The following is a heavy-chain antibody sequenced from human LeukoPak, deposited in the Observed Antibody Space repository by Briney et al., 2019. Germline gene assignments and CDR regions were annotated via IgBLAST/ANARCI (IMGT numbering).Heavy chain of an antibody. Sequence: ASVKVSCKASGYTFTSYYMHWVRQAPGQGLEWIGITNPSGGSTSYAQKFQGRVTMTRDTSTSTVYMELRSLRSEDTAVYYCARTTIFGVDSEFDYWGQGTLVTVSS. D-gene: IGHD3-3*01. CDR2: TNPSGGST. V-gene: IGHV1-46*03. J-gene: IGHJ4*02. CDR1: GYTFTSYY. CDR3: ARTTIFGVDSEFDY.